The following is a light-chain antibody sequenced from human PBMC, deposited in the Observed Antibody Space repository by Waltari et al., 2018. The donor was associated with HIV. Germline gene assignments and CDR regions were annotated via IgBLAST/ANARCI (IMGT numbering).Light chain of an antibody. J-gene: IGKJ1*01. Sequence: DIQMTQSPSTLSASVGDRVTITCRASQSIDNWLAWYQQRPGKAPKLLIYKASDLKSGVPSRCSGSGSGTEFTLTISSLQPDDFATYYCQHYNGFSWTFGQGTKVEIK. CDR3: QHYNGFSWT. CDR2: KAS. CDR1: QSIDNW. V-gene: IGKV1-5*03.